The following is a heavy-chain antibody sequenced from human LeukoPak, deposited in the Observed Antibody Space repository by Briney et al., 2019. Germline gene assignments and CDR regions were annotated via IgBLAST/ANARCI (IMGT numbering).Heavy chain of an antibody. V-gene: IGHV4-39*07. CDR3: ARVHSSGYYYFSAFDI. CDR2: IYYTGST. J-gene: IGHJ3*02. CDR1: GDSISRDTYY. D-gene: IGHD3-22*01. Sequence: PSETLSLTCTVSGDSISRDTYYWGWIRQPPGMGLEWIGSIYYTGSTYYNPSLKSRVTISVDTSKNQFSRKLSSVTAADTAVYYCARVHSSGYYYFSAFDIWGQGTMVTVSS.